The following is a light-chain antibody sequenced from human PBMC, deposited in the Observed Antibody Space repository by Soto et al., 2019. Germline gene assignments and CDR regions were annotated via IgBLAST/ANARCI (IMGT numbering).Light chain of an antibody. J-gene: IGKJ5*01. CDR2: EAS. V-gene: IGKV1-5*03. CDR3: KQYNSYPYT. CDR1: QSFSSW. Sequence: DIQMTQSPSTLSASVGDRVTITCRASQSFSSWLAWYQQKPGKAPKLLSYEASSLESGVPSRFSGSGSGTEFTLTISGLQPDDFATYYCKQYNSYPYTFGQGTRLEIK.